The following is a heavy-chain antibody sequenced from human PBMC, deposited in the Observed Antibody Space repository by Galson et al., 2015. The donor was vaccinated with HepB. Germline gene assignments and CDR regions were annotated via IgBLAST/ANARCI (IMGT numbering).Heavy chain of an antibody. J-gene: IGHJ4*02. Sequence: SLRLSCAASGFTFSSYAMHWVRQAPGKGLEWVAVISYDGSNKYYADSVKGRFTISRDNSKNTLYLQMNSLRAEDTAVYYCGTYGSGSYYNTYFDYWGQGTLVTVSS. CDR2: ISYDGSNK. CDR1: GFTFSSYA. D-gene: IGHD3-10*01. CDR3: GTYGSGSYYNTYFDY. V-gene: IGHV3-30*04.